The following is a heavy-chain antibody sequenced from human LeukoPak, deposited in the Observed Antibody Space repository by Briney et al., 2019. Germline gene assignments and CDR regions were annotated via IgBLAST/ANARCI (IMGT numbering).Heavy chain of an antibody. J-gene: IGHJ4*02. CDR3: AKHPNLGFFDY. V-gene: IGHV3-23*01. Sequence: GGSLRLSCAASGFTFNNYVMNWVRQAPGKGLEWVSGISGSGGNTYYADSVKGRFTISKDNSKNTLYLQMTSLRAEDTAVYYCAKHPNLGFFDYWGLGTLVTVSS. CDR1: GFTFNNYV. CDR2: ISGSGGNT.